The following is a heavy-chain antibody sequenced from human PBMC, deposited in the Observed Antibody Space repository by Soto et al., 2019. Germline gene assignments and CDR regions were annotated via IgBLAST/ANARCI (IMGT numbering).Heavy chain of an antibody. CDR3: ATHPMATITYYYGIDV. J-gene: IGHJ6*02. D-gene: IGHD5-12*01. CDR2: IIPIFGTA. V-gene: IGHV1-69*12. CDR1: GGTFSSYA. Sequence: QVQLVQSGAEVKKPGSSVKVSCKASGGTFSSYAISWVRQAPGQGLEWMGGIIPIFGTANYAQKFQGRVTITADEATSTAYMELSSLRSEDTAVYYCATHPMATITYYYGIDVWGQGTTVTVSS.